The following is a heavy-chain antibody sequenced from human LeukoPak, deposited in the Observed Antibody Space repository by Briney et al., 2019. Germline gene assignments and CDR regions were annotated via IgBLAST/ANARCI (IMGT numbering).Heavy chain of an antibody. Sequence: ASVKVSCKAXGYTFTSYXXXXXXXXPGQXXXWMGIXNPSGGSTXXXXKFQGRXXXXXXTSTSTVYTELSSLRSEDTAVYYCARYGDYTNFDYWGQGTLVTVSS. V-gene: IGHV1-46*01. D-gene: IGHD4-17*01. J-gene: IGHJ4*02. CDR1: GYTFTSYX. CDR2: XNPSGGST. CDR3: ARYGDYTNFDY.